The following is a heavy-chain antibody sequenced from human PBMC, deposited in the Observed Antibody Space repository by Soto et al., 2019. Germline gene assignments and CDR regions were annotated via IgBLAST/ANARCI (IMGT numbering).Heavy chain of an antibody. D-gene: IGHD6-13*01. J-gene: IGHJ4*02. CDR2: ISWDGGST. V-gene: IGHV3-43D*04. CDR3: ARGVGSRGYYFDY. CDR1: RFTFDDYS. Sequence: LXLSCAASRFTFDDYSMHWVRQAPGKGREWVSLISWDGGSTYYADSVKGRFTISRDNSKNSLYLQMNSLRAEDTALYYCARGVGSRGYYFDYWGQGTLVTVSS.